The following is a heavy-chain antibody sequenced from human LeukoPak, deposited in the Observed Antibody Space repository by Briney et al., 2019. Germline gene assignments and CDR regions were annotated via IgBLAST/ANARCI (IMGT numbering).Heavy chain of an antibody. V-gene: IGHV3-11*01. Sequence: TTGGSLRLSCAASGFTFSDYYMSWIRQAPGKGLEWVSYISSSGSTIYYADSVKGRFTISRGNAKNSLYLQMNSLRAEDTAVYYCARGSVVVPAAMEYYYYGTDVWGQGTTVTVSS. D-gene: IGHD2-2*01. CDR2: ISSSGSTI. CDR3: ARGSVVVPAAMEYYYYGTDV. J-gene: IGHJ6*02. CDR1: GFTFSDYY.